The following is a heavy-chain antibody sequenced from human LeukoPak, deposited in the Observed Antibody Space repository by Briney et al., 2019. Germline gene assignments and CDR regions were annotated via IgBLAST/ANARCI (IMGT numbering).Heavy chain of an antibody. Sequence: GGSLRLSCAASGFSFNTYAMHWVRQAPGKGLELVSLLYSGGNTYYPDSVRGAFAISRDISENMLYLQMNNLRAEDTAVYYCTSLIRHVFDVWGQGTLVTVSS. CDR1: GFSFNTYA. CDR3: TSLIRHVFDV. CDR2: LYSGGNT. J-gene: IGHJ3*01. D-gene: IGHD3-10*01. V-gene: IGHV3-66*01.